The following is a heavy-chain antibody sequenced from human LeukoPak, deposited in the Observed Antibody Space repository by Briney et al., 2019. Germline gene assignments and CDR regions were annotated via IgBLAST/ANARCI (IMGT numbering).Heavy chain of an antibody. CDR2: IYHSGST. D-gene: IGHD4-17*01. Sequence: SETLSLTCTVSGGSISSGGYYWSWIRQPPGKGLEWIGYIYHSGSTYYNPSLRSRVTISADTSKNQFSLKLSSVTAADTAVYYCARGCGDRPNYYYGMDVWGQGATVTVSS. CDR1: GGSISSGGYY. CDR3: ARGCGDRPNYYYGMDV. V-gene: IGHV4-30-2*01. J-gene: IGHJ6*02.